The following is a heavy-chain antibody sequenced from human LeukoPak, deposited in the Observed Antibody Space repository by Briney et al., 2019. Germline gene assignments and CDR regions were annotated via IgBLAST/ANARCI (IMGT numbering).Heavy chain of an antibody. CDR1: GYTFTNYG. Sequence: ASVKVSCRASGYTFTNYGVNWVRQAPGQGLEWMGWINTNTGNPTYAQGFTGRFVFSLDTSLSTAYLQISSLKAEDTAVYYCARDKYQLPYEIDYWGQGTLVTVSS. CDR2: INTNTGNP. D-gene: IGHD2-2*01. CDR3: ARDKYQLPYEIDY. V-gene: IGHV7-4-1*02. J-gene: IGHJ4*02.